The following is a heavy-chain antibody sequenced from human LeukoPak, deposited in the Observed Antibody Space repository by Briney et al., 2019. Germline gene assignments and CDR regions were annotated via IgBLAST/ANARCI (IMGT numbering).Heavy chain of an antibody. CDR3: ARGVGSSWPGWFDP. V-gene: IGHV3-48*03. CDR2: ISPSGRTI. Sequence: GGSLRLSCAASGFTFSNYELNWVRQAPGKGLEWVSYISPSGRTIYYADSVKGRFTISRDNAKNSLYLQMNSLRAEDTAVYYCARGVGSSWPGWFDPWGQGTLVTVSS. D-gene: IGHD6-13*01. CDR1: GFTFSNYE. J-gene: IGHJ5*02.